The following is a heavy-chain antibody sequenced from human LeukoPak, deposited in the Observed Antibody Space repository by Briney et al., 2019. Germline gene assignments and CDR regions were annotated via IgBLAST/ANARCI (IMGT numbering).Heavy chain of an antibody. Sequence: GGSLRLSCAASGYTFDDYGMSWVPQAPGKGLEWVSGINWNGGSTGYAHSVKGRFPISRDNAKNPLSLHMNSLRAEDTALYYCARVLGITMVRGVIYYYCYMDVWGKGTTVTVSS. CDR2: INWNGGST. CDR3: ARVLGITMVRGVIYYYCYMDV. CDR1: GYTFDDYG. J-gene: IGHJ6*03. D-gene: IGHD3-10*01. V-gene: IGHV3-20*04.